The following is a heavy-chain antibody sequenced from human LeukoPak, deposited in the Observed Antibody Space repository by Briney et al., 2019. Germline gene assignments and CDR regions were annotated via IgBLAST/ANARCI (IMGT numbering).Heavy chain of an antibody. CDR3: ARGATIITPFAFDI. D-gene: IGHD4-11*01. J-gene: IGHJ4*02. V-gene: IGHV3-48*04. CDR1: GFTFSSYS. Sequence: GGSLRLSCAASGFTFSSYSMNWVRQAPGRGLEWVSYISSSSSTIYYADSVKGRFTISRDNAKNSLYLQMNSLRAEDPAVYYCARGATIITPFAFDIWGQGTLVTVSS. CDR2: ISSSSSTI.